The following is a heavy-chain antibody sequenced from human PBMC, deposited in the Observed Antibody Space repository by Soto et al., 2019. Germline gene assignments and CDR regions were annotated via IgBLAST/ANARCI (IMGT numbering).Heavy chain of an antibody. CDR1: GGSISSGGYS. CDR2: IYHSGST. J-gene: IGHJ3*02. V-gene: IGHV4-30-2*01. D-gene: IGHD3-22*01. CDR3: SRAGYYYDSSGYYIDAFEI. Sequence: QLQLQESGSGLVKPSQTLSLTCAVSGGSISSGGYSWSWIRQPPGKGLEWIGYIYHSGSTYYNPYPTSRLTISVDTSKNPFSLYLSSVTAADTAVYYCSRAGYYYDSSGYYIDAFEIWGQGTRVTVSS.